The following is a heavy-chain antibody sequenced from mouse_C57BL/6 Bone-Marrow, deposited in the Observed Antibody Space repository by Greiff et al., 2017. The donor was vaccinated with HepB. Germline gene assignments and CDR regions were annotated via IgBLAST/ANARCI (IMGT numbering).Heavy chain of an antibody. Sequence: EVKVVESGGDLVKPGGSLKLSCAASGFTFSSYGMSWVRQTPDKRLEWVATISSGGSYTYYPDSVNGRFTISRDNAKNTLYLQMSSLKSEDTAMYYCARIYYGSSYEYYFDYWGQGTTLTVSS. J-gene: IGHJ2*01. D-gene: IGHD1-1*01. V-gene: IGHV5-6*02. CDR3: ARIYYGSSYEYYFDY. CDR1: GFTFSSYG. CDR2: ISSGGSYT.